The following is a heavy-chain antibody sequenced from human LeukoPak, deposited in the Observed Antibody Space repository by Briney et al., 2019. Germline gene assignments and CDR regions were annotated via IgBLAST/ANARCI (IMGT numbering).Heavy chain of an antibody. J-gene: IGHJ4*02. CDR1: AFTFSSFG. CDR2: ISYDGNNN. D-gene: IGHD3-22*01. V-gene: IGHV3-30*18. CDR3: AKDLTYYYDISGSYYGYYFDY. Sequence: GGSLRLSCAASAFTFSSFGMHWDRQAPGKGLEWVAVISYDGNNNYYADSVKGRFTISRDNSTNTLYLQMNSLRPEDTAVYYCAKDLTYYYDISGSYYGYYFDYWGQGTLVTVSS.